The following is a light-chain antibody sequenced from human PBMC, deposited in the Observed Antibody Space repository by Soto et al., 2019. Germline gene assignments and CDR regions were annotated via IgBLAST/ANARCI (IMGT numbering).Light chain of an antibody. Sequence: EIVMTQSPGTLSVSPGERATLSCGASQSIDNSLAWYQQKPGQAPRLLLYGASTRATGVPARFSGSASGTEFTLTISSLQSEDFAVYYCQQYKIWPPITFGQGTRLEI. V-gene: IGKV3-15*01. J-gene: IGKJ5*01. CDR2: GAS. CDR1: QSIDNS. CDR3: QQYKIWPPIT.